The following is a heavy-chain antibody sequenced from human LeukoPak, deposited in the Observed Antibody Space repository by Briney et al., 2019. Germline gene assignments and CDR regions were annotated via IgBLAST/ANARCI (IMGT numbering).Heavy chain of an antibody. CDR1: GYTFTGHY. CDR3: ARVTGPWERRYLGY. Sequence: GASVKVSCQPSGYTFTGHYIHWLRQAPGQGLEWMGWINTKNGDIEYSQNFQVRVTMTRDTSISTVYMTLSSLTPDDTAVYYCARVTGPWERRYLGYWGQGTLVTVSS. V-gene: IGHV1-2*02. CDR2: INTKNGDI. J-gene: IGHJ4*02. D-gene: IGHD1-26*01.